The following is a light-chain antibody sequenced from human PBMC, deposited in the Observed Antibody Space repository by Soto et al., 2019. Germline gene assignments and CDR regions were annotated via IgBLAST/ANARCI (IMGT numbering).Light chain of an antibody. CDR1: QTLTTRF. V-gene: IGKV3-20*01. Sequence: EIVLTQSPGTLSLSPGERATLSCMASQTLTTRFLAWYQQKPGQAPRLLIYGASSRATGIPDRFSGSESGAEYTFSTSRLEPEDFAVYSCEQYADLPYSFGQGTTLEIK. CDR2: GAS. CDR3: EQYADLPYS. J-gene: IGKJ2*03.